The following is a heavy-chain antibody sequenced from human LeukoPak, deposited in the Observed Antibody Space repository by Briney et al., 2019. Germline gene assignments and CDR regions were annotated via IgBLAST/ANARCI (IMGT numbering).Heavy chain of an antibody. CDR3: ARHREDIVVVPFDY. V-gene: IGHV4-39*01. CDR1: GGSISSSSYY. CDR2: IYYSGNT. D-gene: IGHD2-2*01. Sequence: PSETLSLTCTVSGGSISSSSYYWGWIRQPPGKGLEWIGSIYYSGNTYYNPSLKSRVTISVDKTKNQFSLRLSSVTAADTAVYYCARHREDIVVVPFDYWGQGTLVTVPS. J-gene: IGHJ4*02.